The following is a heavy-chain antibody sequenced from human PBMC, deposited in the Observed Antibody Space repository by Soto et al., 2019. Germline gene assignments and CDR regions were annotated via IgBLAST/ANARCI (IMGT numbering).Heavy chain of an antibody. V-gene: IGHV3-13*01. CDR2: IGTAGDT. D-gene: IGHD4-17*01. J-gene: IGHJ2*01. CDR3: ARTAGRYGDYVEWYFDL. CDR1: GFTFSSYD. Sequence: EVQLVESGGGLVQPGGSLRLSCAASGFTFSSYDMHWVRQATGKGLEWVSAIGTAGDTYYPGSVKGRFTISRENAKNSLYLKMNSLRAGDTAVYYCARTAGRYGDYVEWYFDLWGRGTLVTVSS.